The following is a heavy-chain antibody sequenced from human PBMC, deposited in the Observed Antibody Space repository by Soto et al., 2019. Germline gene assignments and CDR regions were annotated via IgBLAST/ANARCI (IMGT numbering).Heavy chain of an antibody. D-gene: IGHD1-7*01. CDR2: ISSSSSTI. V-gene: IGHV3-48*01. Sequence: PGGSLILSCATSGFTLSSYSMNWVRQAPGNVPPCAPYISSSSSTIDYADSGKGRFTISRDKSKNAVYLQRNSLRGEDTAVYYCARDKGKLTGTPPRVLYYYYGMDVWGQGTTVTVAS. CDR3: ARDKGKLTGTPPRVLYYYYGMDV. CDR1: GFTLSSYS. J-gene: IGHJ6*02.